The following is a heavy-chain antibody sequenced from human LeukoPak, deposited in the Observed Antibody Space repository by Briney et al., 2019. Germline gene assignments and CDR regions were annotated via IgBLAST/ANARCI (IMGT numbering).Heavy chain of an antibody. D-gene: IGHD6-25*01. CDR1: ALTLTNNW. CDR2: IKADGSEK. V-gene: IGHV3-7*04. CDR3: ARYGFPAGMDV. Sequence: GGTLRLSSVVSALTLTNNWMSSVRQTPGQGLESLANIKADGSEKYYVVSVKGRFTISRDNAKNSLFLQMNSLSVEDTALYYCARYGFPAGMDVWGRGTTVAASS. J-gene: IGHJ6*02.